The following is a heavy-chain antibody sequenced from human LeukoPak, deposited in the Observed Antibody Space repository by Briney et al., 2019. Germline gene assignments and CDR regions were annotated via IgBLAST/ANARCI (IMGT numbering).Heavy chain of an antibody. CDR1: GSSISSHY. J-gene: IGHJ4*02. V-gene: IGHV4-59*11. D-gene: IGHD3-16*01. Sequence: SETLSLTCTVSGSSISSHYWSWIRQPPGKGMEWIGYIHYSGSTNYNPSLKSRVTISVDTSTNQFSLNLNSVTAADTAVYYCACGYGYAYNIDYWGQGTLVTVSS. CDR2: IHYSGST. CDR3: ACGYGYAYNIDY.